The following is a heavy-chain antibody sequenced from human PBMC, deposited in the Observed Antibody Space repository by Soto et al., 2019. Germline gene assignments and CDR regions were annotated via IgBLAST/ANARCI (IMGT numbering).Heavy chain of an antibody. J-gene: IGHJ4*02. D-gene: IGHD4-17*01. V-gene: IGHV4-31*03. CDR1: GGSISRGGYY. CDR3: ARKATVTTCFDY. CDR2: IYDSGST. Sequence: QVQLQESGPGLVKPSQTLSLTCTVSGGSISRGGYYWSGIRQHPGKGLEWIGYIYDSGSTYYKPSLTRRVTISAATTTTHFSLKLSSVTDADAAVYYCARKATVTTCFDYWGQGTLVTVSS.